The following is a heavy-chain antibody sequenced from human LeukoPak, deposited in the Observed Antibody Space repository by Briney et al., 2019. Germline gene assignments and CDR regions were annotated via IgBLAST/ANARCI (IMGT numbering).Heavy chain of an antibody. D-gene: IGHD1-26*01. V-gene: IGHV1-2*02. CDR1: GYTFTDYY. CDR2: INPNSGAT. Sequence: ASVKASCKASGYTFTDYYIHWVRQPPGQGLEWMGWINPNSGATNYAQKFQGRVTMTKDTSISTGYMELSRLRSDDTAVYYCARIRGGNNYHFDYWGQGTLVTVSS. CDR3: ARIRGGNNYHFDY. J-gene: IGHJ4*02.